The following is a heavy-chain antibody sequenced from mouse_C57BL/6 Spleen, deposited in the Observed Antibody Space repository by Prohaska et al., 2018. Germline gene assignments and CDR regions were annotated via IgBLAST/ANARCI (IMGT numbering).Heavy chain of an antibody. CDR2: INPNNGGT. J-gene: IGHJ1*03. CDR3: ASGETTVGYFDV. Sequence: HGKSLEWIGDINPNNGGTSYNQKFKGKATLTVDKSSSTAYMELRSLTSEDSAVYYCASGETTVGYFDVWGTGTTVTVSS. D-gene: IGHD1-1*01. V-gene: IGHV1-26*01.